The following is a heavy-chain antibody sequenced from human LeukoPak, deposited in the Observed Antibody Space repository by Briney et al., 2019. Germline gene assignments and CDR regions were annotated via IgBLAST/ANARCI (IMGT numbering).Heavy chain of an antibody. Sequence: GGSLRLSCAASGFTFSNFDMSWVRQAPAKGLNWVSAISSNTGGTTYADSVKGRFTISRDNSRNILYLEMNSLRAEDAAAYYCARLAGKYYDSSGSYYFDYWGQGTLVTVSS. CDR2: ISSNTGGT. D-gene: IGHD3-22*01. CDR3: ARLAGKYYDSSGSYYFDY. J-gene: IGHJ4*02. V-gene: IGHV3-23*01. CDR1: GFTFSNFD.